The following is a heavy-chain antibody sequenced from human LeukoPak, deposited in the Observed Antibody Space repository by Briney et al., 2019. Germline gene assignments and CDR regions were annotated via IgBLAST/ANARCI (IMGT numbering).Heavy chain of an antibody. CDR2: ISGSGGST. V-gene: IGHV3-23*01. J-gene: IGHJ5*02. Sequence: GGSLRLSCAASGFPFNSYAMSWVRQAPGKGLEWVSAISGSGGSTYYADSVKGRFTISRDNSKNTLYLQMNSMRAEDTAVYYCAKGQGIAALRPFDPWGQGTLVTVSS. D-gene: IGHD6-13*01. CDR1: GFPFNSYA. CDR3: AKGQGIAALRPFDP.